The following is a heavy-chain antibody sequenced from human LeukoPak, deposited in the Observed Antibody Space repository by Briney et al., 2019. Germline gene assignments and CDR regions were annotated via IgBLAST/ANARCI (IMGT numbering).Heavy chain of an antibody. J-gene: IGHJ4*02. Sequence: GGSLRLSCAASGFTFSSYWMSWVRQAPGKGLEWVANIKQDGSKKYYVDSVKGRFTISRDNAKNSLYLQMNSLRAEDTAVYYCARDVLTFGGVSADNSDYWGQGTLVTVSS. V-gene: IGHV3-7*01. CDR2: IKQDGSKK. CDR1: GFTFSSYW. CDR3: ARDVLTFGGVSADNSDY. D-gene: IGHD3-16*01.